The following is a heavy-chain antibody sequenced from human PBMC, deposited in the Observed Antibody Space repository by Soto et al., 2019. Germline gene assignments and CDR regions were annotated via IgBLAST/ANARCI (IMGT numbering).Heavy chain of an antibody. D-gene: IGHD3-3*01. J-gene: IGHJ6*02. V-gene: IGHV4-39*01. CDR3: ARHLIDLWSGPTTSGMDV. Sequence: SETLSLTCTVSGGSISSSSYYWGWIRQPPRKGLEWIGSIYYSGSTYYNPSLNSRVTISVDTSKNQFSLKLSSVTAADTAVYYCARHLIDLWSGPTTSGMDVWGQGTTVTVSS. CDR2: IYYSGST. CDR1: GGSISSSSYY.